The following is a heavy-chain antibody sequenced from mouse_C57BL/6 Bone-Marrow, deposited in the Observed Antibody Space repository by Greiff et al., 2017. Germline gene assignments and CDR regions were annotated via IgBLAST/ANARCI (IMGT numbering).Heavy chain of an antibody. CDR3: GRVWLRYYCDY. CDR2: IHPNSGST. CDR1: GYTFTSYW. J-gene: IGHJ2*01. Sequence: VQLQQSGAELVKPGASVKLSCKASGYTFTSYWMHWVKQRPGQGLEWIGMIHPNSGSTNYNEKFKSKATLTVDKSSSTAYMQLSSLTSDDSADYFCGRVWLRYYCDYGGQGTTLTGSA. D-gene: IGHD1-1*02. V-gene: IGHV1-64*01.